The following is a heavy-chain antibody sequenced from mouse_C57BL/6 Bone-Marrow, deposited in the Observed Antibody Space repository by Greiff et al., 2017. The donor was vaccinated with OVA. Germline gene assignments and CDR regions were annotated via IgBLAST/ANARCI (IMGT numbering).Heavy chain of an antibody. CDR3: ARRGFGGYFDY. Sequence: QVQLQQPGAELVKPGASVKLSCKASGYTFTSYWMHWVKQRPGQGLEWIGMIHPNSGSTNYNEKFKSKATLTVDKSSSTAYMQLSSLTSEDSAVYYCARRGFGGYFDYLGQGTTLTVSS. J-gene: IGHJ2*01. V-gene: IGHV1-64*01. CDR1: GYTFTSYW. CDR2: IHPNSGST.